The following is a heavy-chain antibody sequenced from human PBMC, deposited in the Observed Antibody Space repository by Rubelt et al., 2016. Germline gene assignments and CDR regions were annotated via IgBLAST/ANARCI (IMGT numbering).Heavy chain of an antibody. V-gene: IGHV1-69*10. CDR1: GYTFTSYA. Sequence: QVQLVQSGSELKKPGASVKVSCKASGYTFTSYAMHWVRQAPGQGLEWMGGIIPILGKANYAQKFQGRVTITADKSTSTGYMELSSLRSEDTAVYYCSKAIAVAGTRSGFDIWGQGTMVTVSS. CDR2: IIPILGKA. CDR3: SKAIAVAGTRSGFDI. J-gene: IGHJ3*02. D-gene: IGHD6-19*01.